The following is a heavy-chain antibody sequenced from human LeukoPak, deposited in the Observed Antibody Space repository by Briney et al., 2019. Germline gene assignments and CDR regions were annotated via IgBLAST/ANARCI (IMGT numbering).Heavy chain of an antibody. CDR2: ITNSGGST. J-gene: IGHJ4*02. CDR1: GFTFSAFG. V-gene: IGHV3-23*01. Sequence: GGSLRLSCAASGFTFSAFGMNWVRQAPGKGLEWVSTITNSGGSTYYVDSVKGRFTISRDNSKNTLYLQMNSLRAEDTAVYYCAKDPRSTSCPLWCDYWGQGTLVTVSS. CDR3: AKDPRSTSCPLWCDY. D-gene: IGHD2-2*01.